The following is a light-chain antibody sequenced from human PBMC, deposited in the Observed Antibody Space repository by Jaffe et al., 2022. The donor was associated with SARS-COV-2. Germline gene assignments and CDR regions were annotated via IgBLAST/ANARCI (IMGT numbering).Light chain of an antibody. CDR3: SSYISSTTVI. CDR1: NSDVDGYNF. J-gene: IGLJ2*01. CDR2: DVS. V-gene: IGLV2-14*03. Sequence: QSALTQPASVSGSPGQSITISCTGINSDVDGYNFVSWYQQHPGKAPQLMIYDVSDRPSGVSYRFSGSKSGNTASLTISGLQAEDEADYYCSSYISSTTVIFGGGTKLTVL.